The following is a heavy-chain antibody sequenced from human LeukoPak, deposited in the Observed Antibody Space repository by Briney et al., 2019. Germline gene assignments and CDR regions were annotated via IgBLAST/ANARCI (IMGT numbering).Heavy chain of an antibody. CDR2: IYYSGST. Sequence: SETLSLTCTVPGGSISSSSYYWGWIRQPPGKGLEWIGSIYYSGSTYYNPSLKSRVTISVDTSKNQFSLKLSSVTAADTAVYYCARLVGEQWLDYYYYYGMDVWGQGTTVTVSS. CDR1: GGSISSSSYY. CDR3: ARLVGEQWLDYYYYYGMDV. D-gene: IGHD6-19*01. V-gene: IGHV4-39*01. J-gene: IGHJ6*02.